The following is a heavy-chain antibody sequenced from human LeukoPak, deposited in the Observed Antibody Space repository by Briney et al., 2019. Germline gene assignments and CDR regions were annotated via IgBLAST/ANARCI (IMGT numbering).Heavy chain of an antibody. CDR3: ARDTKWEPKYYFDY. Sequence: GGSLRLSCAASGFTFSSYAVHWVSQAPGKGLEWVAVISYDGSNKYYGDSVKGRFTISRDNSKNTLYLQMNSLRAEDTAVYYCARDTKWEPKYYFDYWGQGTLVTVSS. CDR2: ISYDGSNK. V-gene: IGHV3-30-3*01. D-gene: IGHD1-26*01. J-gene: IGHJ4*02. CDR1: GFTFSSYA.